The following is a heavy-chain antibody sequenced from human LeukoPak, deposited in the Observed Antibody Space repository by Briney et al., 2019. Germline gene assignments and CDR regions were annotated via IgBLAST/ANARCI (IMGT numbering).Heavy chain of an antibody. V-gene: IGHV4-34*01. J-gene: IGHJ4*02. D-gene: IGHD6-19*01. CDR1: GGSFSGYY. CDR3: ARLSGWYARFDY. Sequence: SETLSLTCAVYGGSFSGYYWSWIRQPPGKGLEWIGEINHSGSTNYNPSLKSRVTISVDTSKNQFSLKLSSVTAADTAVYYCARLSGWYARFDYWGQGTLVTVSS. CDR2: INHSGST.